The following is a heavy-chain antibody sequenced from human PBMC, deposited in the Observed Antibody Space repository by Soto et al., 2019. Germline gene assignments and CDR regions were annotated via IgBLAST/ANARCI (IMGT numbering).Heavy chain of an antibody. CDR3: ARQIGDDPFDI. CDR2: IYRTGSS. V-gene: IGHV4-59*02. CDR1: GGSVTTNY. D-gene: IGHD3-3*01. J-gene: IGHJ3*02. Sequence: SETLSLTCTVSGGSVTTNYWNWIRQSPGKGLEWIGYIYRTGSSHYNPSLNSRAAISLDSSRDRFSLQLKAVTAADTAVYFCARQIGDDPFDIWRRGTMVTVSS.